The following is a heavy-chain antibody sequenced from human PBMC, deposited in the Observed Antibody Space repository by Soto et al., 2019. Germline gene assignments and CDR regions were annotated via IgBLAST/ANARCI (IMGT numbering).Heavy chain of an antibody. CDR1: GFTFTNYA. CDR2: ISGSGDNT. V-gene: IGHV3-23*01. D-gene: IGHD4-17*01. J-gene: IGHJ5*02. CDR3: ANLPTVTVHLAWFDP. Sequence: GGSLRLSCAASGFTFTNYAMTWVRQAPGKGLEWVSLISGSGDNTYYADSVKGRFTTSRDNSRNTLYLQMKSLRAEDTAVYYCANLPTVTVHLAWFDPWGQGTLVTVSS.